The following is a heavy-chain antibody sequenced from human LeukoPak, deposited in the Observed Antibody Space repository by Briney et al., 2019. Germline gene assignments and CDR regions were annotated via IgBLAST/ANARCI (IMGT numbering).Heavy chain of an antibody. Sequence: GGSLRLSCAASGFTFSSYSMNWVRQAPGKGLEWVSSISSSYIYYADSVKGRFTISRDNAKNSLYLQMNSLRAEDTAVYYCARDSYPARPYYYDLFDYWGQGTLVTVSS. D-gene: IGHD3-22*01. CDR3: ARDSYPARPYYYDLFDY. V-gene: IGHV3-21*01. CDR1: GFTFSSYS. J-gene: IGHJ4*02. CDR2: ISSSYI.